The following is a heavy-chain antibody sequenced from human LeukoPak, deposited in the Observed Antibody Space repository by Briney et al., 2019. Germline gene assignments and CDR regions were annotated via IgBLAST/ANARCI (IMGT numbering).Heavy chain of an antibody. D-gene: IGHD3-10*01. CDR3: ARENVLLWFGELSNWFDP. V-gene: IGHV4-59*01. CDR2: IYYSGST. CDR1: GGSISSYY. Sequence: SETLSLTCTVSGGSISSYYWSWIRQPPGKGLEWIGYIYYSGSTNYNPSLKSRVTISVDTSKNQFSLKLSSVTAADTAVYYCARENVLLWFGELSNWFDPWGQGTLVTVSS. J-gene: IGHJ5*02.